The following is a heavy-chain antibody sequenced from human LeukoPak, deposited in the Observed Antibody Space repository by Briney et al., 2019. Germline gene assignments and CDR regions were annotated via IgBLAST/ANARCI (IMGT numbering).Heavy chain of an antibody. V-gene: IGHV3-23*01. Sequence: GGSLRLSCAASGFTFSSYAMSWVRQAPGEGLEWVSAISDSGGSTYYADSVKGRFTISRDNSKNTLYLQMNSLRAEDTAVYYCAKDGPRDATVTQRGYFDYWGQGTLVTVSS. D-gene: IGHD4-17*01. CDR2: ISDSGGST. CDR1: GFTFSSYA. CDR3: AKDGPRDATVTQRGYFDY. J-gene: IGHJ4*02.